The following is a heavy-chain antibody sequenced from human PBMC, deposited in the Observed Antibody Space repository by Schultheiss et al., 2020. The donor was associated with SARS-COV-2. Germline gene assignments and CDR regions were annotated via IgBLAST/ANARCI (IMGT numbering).Heavy chain of an antibody. Sequence: GGSLRLSCAASGFTFSSYGMHWVRQAPGKGLEWVAVISYDGSNKYYADSVKGRFTISRDNSKNTLYLQMNSLRAEDTAVYYCARGMTTVTKVHAFDIWGQGTMVTVSS. J-gene: IGHJ3*02. CDR2: ISYDGSNK. D-gene: IGHD4-17*01. V-gene: IGHV3-33*05. CDR1: GFTFSSYG. CDR3: ARGMTTVTKVHAFDI.